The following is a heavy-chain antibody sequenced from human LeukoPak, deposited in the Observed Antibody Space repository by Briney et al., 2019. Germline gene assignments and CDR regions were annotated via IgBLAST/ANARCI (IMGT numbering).Heavy chain of an antibody. CDR2: INPNSGGT. Sequence: ASVKVSCKAPGYTFTGYYMHWVRQAPGQGLEWMGWINPNSGGTNYAQKFQGRVTMTRDTSISTAYMELSRLRSDDTAVYYCARGSWPGGSYYDYWGQGTLVTVSS. D-gene: IGHD1-26*01. J-gene: IGHJ4*02. V-gene: IGHV1-2*02. CDR1: GYTFTGYY. CDR3: ARGSWPGGSYYDY.